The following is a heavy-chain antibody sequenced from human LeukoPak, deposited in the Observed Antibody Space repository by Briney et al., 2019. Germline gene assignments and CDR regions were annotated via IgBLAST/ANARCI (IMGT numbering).Heavy chain of an antibody. CDR2: ISGSGGST. CDR3: AREKTRYIVGATLDY. J-gene: IGHJ4*02. Sequence: GGSLRLTCAASGFTFSSYSMNWVRQAPGKGLEWVSAISGSGGSTYCADSVKGRFTISRDNSKNTLYLQMNSLRAEDTAVYYCAREKTRYIVGATLDYWGQGTLVTVSS. V-gene: IGHV3-23*01. D-gene: IGHD1-26*01. CDR1: GFTFSSYS.